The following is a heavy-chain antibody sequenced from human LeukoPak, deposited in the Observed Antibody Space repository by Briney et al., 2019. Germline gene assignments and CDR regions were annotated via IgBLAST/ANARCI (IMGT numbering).Heavy chain of an antibody. D-gene: IGHD6-13*01. J-gene: IGHJ3*02. V-gene: IGHV4-39*07. Sequence: SETLSLTCTVSGGSISSSSYYWGWIRQPPGKGLEWIGSIYYSGSTYYNPSLKSRVTISVDTSKNQFSLKLSSVTAADTAVYYCARNYDLSSSWYKSAFDIWGQGTMVTVSS. CDR3: ARNYDLSSSWYKSAFDI. CDR2: IYYSGST. CDR1: GGSISSSSYY.